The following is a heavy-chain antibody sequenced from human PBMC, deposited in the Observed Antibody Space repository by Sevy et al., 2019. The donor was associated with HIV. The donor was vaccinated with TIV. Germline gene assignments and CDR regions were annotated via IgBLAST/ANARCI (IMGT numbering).Heavy chain of an antibody. D-gene: IGHD1-26*01. CDR3: ARHSGTYPYYFDY. V-gene: IGHV4-61*01. CDR2: IHYSGST. CDR1: GGSVSSGSYF. Sequence: SETLSLTWAVSGGSVSSGSYFWSWIRQPPGKGLEWIGYIHYSGSTNYDPSLKSRVTISVDTSKNQFSLNLSSVTAADTAVYYCARHSGTYPYYFDYWGQGTLVTVSS. J-gene: IGHJ4*02.